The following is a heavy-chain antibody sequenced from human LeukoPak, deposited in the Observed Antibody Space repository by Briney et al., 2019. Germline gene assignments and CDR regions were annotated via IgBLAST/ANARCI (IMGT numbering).Heavy chain of an antibody. J-gene: IGHJ3*02. V-gene: IGHV4-34*01. D-gene: IGHD3-22*01. CDR2: INHSGST. Sequence: SETLSLTCAVYGGSFSGYYWSWIRQPPGKGLEWIGEINHSGSTNYNPSLKSRVTISVDTSKNQFSLKLSSVTAADTAVYYCARRHTYYYDSSGYPLGAFDIWGQGTMVTVSS. CDR1: GGSFSGYY. CDR3: ARRHTYYYDSSGYPLGAFDI.